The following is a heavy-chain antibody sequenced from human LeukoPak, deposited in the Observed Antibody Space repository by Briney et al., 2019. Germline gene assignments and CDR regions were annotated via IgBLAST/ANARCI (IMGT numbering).Heavy chain of an antibody. Sequence: GASVKVSCKASGYTFTAYYMHWARQDPGQGLEWMGWINPNSGGTYYAQKFQGRVTMTRDTSISTAYMELSRLRSDDTAVYYCARAHCSDGSCYSDYYYMDVWGKGTTATVSS. CDR1: GYTFTAYY. CDR2: INPNSGGT. D-gene: IGHD2-15*01. V-gene: IGHV1-2*02. J-gene: IGHJ6*03. CDR3: ARAHCSDGSCYSDYYYMDV.